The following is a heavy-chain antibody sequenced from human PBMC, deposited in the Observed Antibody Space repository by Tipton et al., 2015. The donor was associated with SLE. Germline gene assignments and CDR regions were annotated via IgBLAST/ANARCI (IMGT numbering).Heavy chain of an antibody. CDR1: GYTFTSYD. D-gene: IGHD3-10*01. Sequence: QSGPEVKKPGASVKVSCKASGYTFTSYDINWVRQATGRGPEWMGWMNPNSGNTGYAQKFQGRVTMTRNTSISTAYMELSSLRSEDTAVYYCARGYYGSGSSDYWGQGTLVTVSS. CDR2: MNPNSGNT. V-gene: IGHV1-8*01. CDR3: ARGYYGSGSSDY. J-gene: IGHJ4*02.